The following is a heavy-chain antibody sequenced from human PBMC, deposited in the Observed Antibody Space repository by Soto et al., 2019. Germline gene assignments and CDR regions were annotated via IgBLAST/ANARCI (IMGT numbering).Heavy chain of an antibody. CDR2: ISGSGGST. D-gene: IGHD2-15*01. CDR3: AKAAVAETDIVVVVAATDY. V-gene: IGHV3-23*01. Sequence: PGGSLRLSCAASGFTFSSYAMSWVRQAPGKGLEWVSAISGSGGSTYYADSVKGRFTISRDNSKNTLYLQMNSLRAEDTAVYYCAKAAVAETDIVVVVAATDYWGQGTLVTVSS. CDR1: GFTFSSYA. J-gene: IGHJ4*02.